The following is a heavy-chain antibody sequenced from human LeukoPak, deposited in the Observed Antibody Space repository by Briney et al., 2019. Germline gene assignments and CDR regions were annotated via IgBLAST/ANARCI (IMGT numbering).Heavy chain of an antibody. CDR1: GYTFTSYA. CDR2: INAGNGNT. D-gene: IGHD2-15*01. J-gene: IGHJ5*02. CDR3: ARDGRYCSGGSCYSYNWFDP. V-gene: IGHV1-3*01. Sequence: GASVKVSCTASGYTFTSYAMHWVRQAPGQRLEWMRWINAGNGNTKYSQKFQGRVTITRDTSASTAYMELSSLRSEDTAVYYCARDGRYCSGGSCYSYNWFDPWGQGTLVTVSS.